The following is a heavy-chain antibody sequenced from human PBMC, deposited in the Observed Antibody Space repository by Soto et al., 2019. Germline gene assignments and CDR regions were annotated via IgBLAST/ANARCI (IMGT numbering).Heavy chain of an antibody. CDR3: ARSRGYSYGSIYGMDV. CDR1: GVTFSSYA. CDR2: IIPIFGTA. Sequence: SVKVSCKASGVTFSSYAISWVRQAPGQGLEWMGGIIPIFGTANYAQKFQGRVTITADKSTSTAYMELSSLRSEDTAVYYCARSRGYSYGSIYGMDVWGQGTTVTVSS. D-gene: IGHD5-18*01. J-gene: IGHJ6*02. V-gene: IGHV1-69*06.